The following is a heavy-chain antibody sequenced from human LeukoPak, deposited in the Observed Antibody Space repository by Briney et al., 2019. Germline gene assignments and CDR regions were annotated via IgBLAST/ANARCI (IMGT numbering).Heavy chain of an antibody. D-gene: IGHD1-1*01. CDR3: ARDRHWNQGNFGY. J-gene: IGHJ4*02. Sequence: ASVKVSCKASGYTITGYYIHWLRQAPGQGLEWMGWINPNSGDTNYAQKFQGRVTMTRDTSINTAFMELSRLRSDDTAVYYCARDRHWNQGNFGYWGQGTLVTVSS. V-gene: IGHV1-2*02. CDR1: GYTITGYY. CDR2: INPNSGDT.